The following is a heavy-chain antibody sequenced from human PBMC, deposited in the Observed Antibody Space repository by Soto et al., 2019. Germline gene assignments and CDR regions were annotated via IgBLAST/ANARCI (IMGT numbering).Heavy chain of an antibody. J-gene: IGHJ4*02. V-gene: IGHV4-30-4*01. D-gene: IGHD3-22*01. Sequence: SGTLSLTCTVSGGSISSGDYYWSWIRQPPGKGLEWIGYIYYSGSTYYNPSLKSRVTISVDTSKNQFSLKLSSVTAADTAVYYCARGWPADSRGYYYWGQGALVTVSS. CDR1: GGSISSGDYY. CDR3: ARGWPADSRGYYY. CDR2: IYYSGST.